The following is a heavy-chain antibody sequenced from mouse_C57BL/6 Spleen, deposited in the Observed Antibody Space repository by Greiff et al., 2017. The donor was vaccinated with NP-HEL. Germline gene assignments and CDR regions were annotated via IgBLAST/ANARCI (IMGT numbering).Heavy chain of an antibody. D-gene: IGHD2-5*01. J-gene: IGHJ1*03. V-gene: IGHV1-80*01. CDR3: ARSGDSKRYFDV. CDR2: IYPGDGDT. Sequence: VQLVESGAELVKPGASVKISCKASGYAFSSYWMNWVKQRPGKGLEWIGQIYPGDGDTNYNGKFKGKATLTADKSSSTAYMQLSSLTSEDSAVYFCARSGDSKRYFDVWGTGTTVTVSS. CDR1: GYAFSSYW.